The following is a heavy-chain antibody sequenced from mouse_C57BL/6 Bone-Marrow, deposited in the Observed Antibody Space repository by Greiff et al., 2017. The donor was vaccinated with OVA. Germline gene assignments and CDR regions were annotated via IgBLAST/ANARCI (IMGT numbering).Heavy chain of an antibody. CDR1: GYTFTNYW. CDR3: ALYYGSRGYAMDY. Sequence: QVQLQQSGAELVRPGTSVKMSCKASGYTFTNYWIGWAKQRPGHGLEWIGDIYPGGGYTNYNEKFKGKATLTADKSSSTAYMQFSSLTSEDSAIYYCALYYGSRGYAMDYWGQGTSVTVSS. D-gene: IGHD1-1*01. J-gene: IGHJ4*01. V-gene: IGHV1-63*01. CDR2: IYPGGGYT.